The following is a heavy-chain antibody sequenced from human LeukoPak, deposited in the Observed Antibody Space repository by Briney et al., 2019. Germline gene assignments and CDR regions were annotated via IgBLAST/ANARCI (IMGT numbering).Heavy chain of an antibody. D-gene: IGHD3-22*01. CDR2: ISAYNGNT. CDR3: AREGTYYYDSSGSNFDY. V-gene: IGHV1-18*01. Sequence: ASVKVSCKVSGYTLTELSMHWVRQAPGKGLEWMGWISAYNGNTNYAQKVQGRVTMTTDTSTSTAYMELRSLRSDDTAVYYCAREGTYYYDSSGSNFDYWGRGTLVTVSS. CDR1: GYTLTELS. J-gene: IGHJ4*02.